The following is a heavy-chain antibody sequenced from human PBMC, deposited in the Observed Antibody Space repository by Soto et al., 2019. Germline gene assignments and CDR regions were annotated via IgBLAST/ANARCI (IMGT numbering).Heavy chain of an antibody. Sequence: EVQVLESGGGLAQPGRSLRLSCAVSGLSFSCYAMTWVRQSPGKGLEWVSSISRSGNSTYSADSVRGRFTISRDNSKNTLYLQMNSLRAEDTAVYYCAKDAKILDWLPTSYYFDFWGQGTLVTVSS. V-gene: IGHV3-23*01. D-gene: IGHD3-9*01. CDR1: GLSFSCYA. CDR3: AKDAKILDWLPTSYYFDF. CDR2: ISRSGNST. J-gene: IGHJ4*02.